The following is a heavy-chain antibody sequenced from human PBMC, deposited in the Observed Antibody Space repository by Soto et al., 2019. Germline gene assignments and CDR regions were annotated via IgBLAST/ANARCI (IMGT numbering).Heavy chain of an antibody. D-gene: IGHD6-19*01. J-gene: IGHJ5*02. CDR3: ACLAGMKAATSWFYP. CDR1: GYSFTSYW. CDR2: IYPGDSDT. Sequence: PGESLKISCKGSGYSFTSYWIGWVRQMPGKGLEWMGIIYPGDSDTRYSPSFQGQVTISADKSISTAYLQWSSLKASDTAMYYCACLAGMKAATSWFYPWGKGTLVTVSS. V-gene: IGHV5-51*01.